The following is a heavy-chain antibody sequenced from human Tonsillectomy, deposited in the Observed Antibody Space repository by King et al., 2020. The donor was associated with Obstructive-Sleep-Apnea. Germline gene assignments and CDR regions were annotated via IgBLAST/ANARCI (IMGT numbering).Heavy chain of an antibody. CDR1: GFTFSSYG. V-gene: IGHV3-30*18. CDR3: AKAWTVTTLQCACDY. D-gene: IGHD4-17*01. Sequence: VQLVESGGGVVQPGRSLRLSCAASGFTFSSYGMHWVRQAPGKGLEWGAVISYDGYKEFYADSVKGRFTISRDSSRNTLYLQMNRLRPEDTAVYYCAKAWTVTTLQCACDYWGQGTLVTVSS. CDR2: ISYDGYKE. J-gene: IGHJ4*02.